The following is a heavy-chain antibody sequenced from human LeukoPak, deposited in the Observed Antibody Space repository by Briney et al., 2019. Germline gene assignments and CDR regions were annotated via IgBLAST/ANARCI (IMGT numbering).Heavy chain of an antibody. CDR3: ARRGNRAADGAFDI. V-gene: IGHV4-39*01. Sequence: SETLSLTCTVSGDSINSGSYYWGWIRQPPGEGLEWIGSIYYSGSTYYNPSLKSRVTISVDTSKNQFSLKLSSVTAADTAVYYCARRGNRAADGAFDIWGQGTMVTVSS. D-gene: IGHD6-13*01. CDR1: GDSINSGSYY. CDR2: IYYSGST. J-gene: IGHJ3*02.